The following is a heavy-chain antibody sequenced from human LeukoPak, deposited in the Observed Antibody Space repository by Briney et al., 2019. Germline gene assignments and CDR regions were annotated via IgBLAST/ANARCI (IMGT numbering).Heavy chain of an antibody. CDR2: ISAYNGNT. V-gene: IGHV1-18*01. CDR3: ARPANLYYASDAFDI. D-gene: IGHD3-16*01. Sequence: ASVKVSCKASSYTFTNYAFTWVRQAPGQGLEWMGWISAYNGNTNYAQKLQGRVTMTTDTSTSTAYMELRSLRSDDTAVYYCARPANLYYASDAFDIWGQGTMVTVSS. CDR1: SYTFTNYA. J-gene: IGHJ3*02.